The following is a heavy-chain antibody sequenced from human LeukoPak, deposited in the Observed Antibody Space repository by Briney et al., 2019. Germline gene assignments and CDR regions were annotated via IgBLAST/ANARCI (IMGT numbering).Heavy chain of an antibody. D-gene: IGHD2-2*01. CDR2: MNPNSGNT. V-gene: IGHV1-8*03. Sequence: GASVKVSCKASGYTFTSYDINWVRQATGQGLEWMGWMNPNSGNTGYAQKFQGRVTITRNTSISTAYTELSSLRSEDTAVYYCARGVPGYCSSTSCLRRAFDIWGQGTMVTVSS. J-gene: IGHJ3*02. CDR3: ARGVPGYCSSTSCLRRAFDI. CDR1: GYTFTSYD.